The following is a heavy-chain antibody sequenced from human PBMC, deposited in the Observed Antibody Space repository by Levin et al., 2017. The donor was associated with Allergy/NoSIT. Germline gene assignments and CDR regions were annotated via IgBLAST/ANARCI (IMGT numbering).Heavy chain of an antibody. CDR1: GFTFSSYV. J-gene: IGHJ4*02. Sequence: PGGSLRLSCAASGFTFSSYVMHWVRQAPGKGLEWVAVISYDGSNKYHADSVKGRFIISRDNSKNTLYLQMNYLRAEDTAVYYCVPQGYDSSGHQIHVLDYWGQGTLVTVSS. CDR2: ISYDGSNK. D-gene: IGHD3-22*01. CDR3: VPQGYDSSGHQIHVLDY. V-gene: IGHV3-30*03.